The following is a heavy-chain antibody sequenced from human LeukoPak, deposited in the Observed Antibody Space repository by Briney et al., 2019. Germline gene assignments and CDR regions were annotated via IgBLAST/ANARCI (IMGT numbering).Heavy chain of an antibody. D-gene: IGHD3-10*01. CDR3: ARGFRYGSGSYWVY. V-gene: IGHV3-7*01. Sequence: GGSPRLSCAASGFTFSSYWMSWVRQAPGKGLEWVANIKQDGSEKYYVDSVKGRFTISRDNAKNSLYLQMNSLRAEDTAVYYCARGFRYGSGSYWVYWGQGTLVTVSS. J-gene: IGHJ4*02. CDR1: GFTFSSYW. CDR2: IKQDGSEK.